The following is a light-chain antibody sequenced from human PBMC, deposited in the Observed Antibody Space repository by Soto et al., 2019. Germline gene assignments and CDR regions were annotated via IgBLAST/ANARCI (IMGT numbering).Light chain of an antibody. CDR1: QSISSW. Sequence: DIQMTQSPSTLSASVGDRVTITCRASQSISSWLAWYQQKPGKAPNLLIYKASSLESGVPSRFGGSGSGTESTLTISSLQPDDFATYYCQQYNTYPWTFGQGTKVEIK. V-gene: IGKV1-5*03. CDR2: KAS. J-gene: IGKJ1*01. CDR3: QQYNTYPWT.